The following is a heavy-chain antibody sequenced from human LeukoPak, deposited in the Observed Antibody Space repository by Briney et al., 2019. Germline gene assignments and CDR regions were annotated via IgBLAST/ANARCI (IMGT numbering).Heavy chain of an antibody. CDR3: ARGPIAAAGYYFDY. Sequence: ASVKVSCKASGYTFTSYDINWVRQATGQGLEWMGWMNPNSGNTGYAQKFQGRVTMTRNTSISTAYMELSSLRSKDTAVYYCARGPIAAAGYYFDYWGQGTLVTVSS. D-gene: IGHD6-13*01. CDR2: MNPNSGNT. V-gene: IGHV1-8*01. CDR1: GYTFTSYD. J-gene: IGHJ4*02.